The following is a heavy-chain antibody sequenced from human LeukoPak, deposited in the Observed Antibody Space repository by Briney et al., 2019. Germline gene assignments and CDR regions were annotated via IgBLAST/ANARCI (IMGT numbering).Heavy chain of an antibody. CDR1: GYSFTSYW. J-gene: IGHJ4*02. CDR2: IDPSDSYT. CDR3: ASLPMVYASPFDY. V-gene: IGHV5-10-1*01. D-gene: IGHD2-8*01. Sequence: GESLKISCKGSGYSFTSYWISWVRQMPGKGLEWVGRIDPSDSYTNYSPSFQGHVTISADKSISTAYLQWSSLKASDTAMYYCASLPMVYASPFDYWGQGTLVTVSS.